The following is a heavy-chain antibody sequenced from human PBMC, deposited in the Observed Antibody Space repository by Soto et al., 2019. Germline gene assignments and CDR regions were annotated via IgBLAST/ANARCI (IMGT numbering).Heavy chain of an antibody. V-gene: IGHV1-18*01. CDR3: ARALSMAQYYYFMDV. J-gene: IGHJ6*03. D-gene: IGHD2-8*01. CDR1: GYTFTTYG. Sequence: QVQLVQSGPEVKKPGASVKVSCKTSGYTFTTYGISWVRQAPGQGLEWMGWISPYNGDTHYSQKFQGRVTITTDTSTTTAFMELRTLRSDDRAIYFCARALSMAQYYYFMDVWGKGTTVAVSS. CDR2: ISPYNGDT.